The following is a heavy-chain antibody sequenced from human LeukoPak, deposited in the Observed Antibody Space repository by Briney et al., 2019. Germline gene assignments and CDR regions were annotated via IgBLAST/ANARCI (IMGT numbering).Heavy chain of an antibody. CDR2: ISGSGGST. J-gene: IGHJ4*02. Sequence: GGSLRLSCAASGFTFSGYAMSWVRQAPGKGLEWVSAISGSGGSTYYADSVKGRFTISRDNSKNTLYLQMNSLRAEDTAVYYCAKAYYDFWSGTYYFDHWGQGTLVTVSS. CDR1: GFTFSGYA. V-gene: IGHV3-23*01. CDR3: AKAYYDFWSGTYYFDH. D-gene: IGHD3-3*01.